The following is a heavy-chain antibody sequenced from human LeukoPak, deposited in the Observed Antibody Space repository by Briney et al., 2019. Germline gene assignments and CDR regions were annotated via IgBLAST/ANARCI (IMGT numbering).Heavy chain of an antibody. CDR1: GFTVSSNY. D-gene: IGHD1-26*01. J-gene: IGHJ6*02. V-gene: IGHV3-53*01. CDR2: IYTGGST. CDR3: ASLVRSYYKV. Sequence: GGSLRLSCAASGFTVSSNYMSWVRQAPGKGLEWVSVIYTGGSTYYTDSVKGRFTISRDNSKNTLYLQMNSLRAEDTAVYYCASLVRSYYKVWGQGTTVTVSS.